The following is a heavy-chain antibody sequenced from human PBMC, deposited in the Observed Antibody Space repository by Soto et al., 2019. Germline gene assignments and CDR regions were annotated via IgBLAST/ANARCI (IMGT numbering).Heavy chain of an antibody. CDR3: ARGGDGYNYGDAFDI. CDR1: GGSFSGYY. CDR2: INHSGST. V-gene: IGHV4-34*01. D-gene: IGHD5-12*01. Sequence: SETLSLTCAVYGGSFSGYYWSWIRQPPGKGLEWIGEINHSGSTNYNPSLKSRVTISVDTSKNQFSLKLSSVAAAGTAVYYCARGGDGYNYGDAFDIWGQGTMVTVSS. J-gene: IGHJ3*02.